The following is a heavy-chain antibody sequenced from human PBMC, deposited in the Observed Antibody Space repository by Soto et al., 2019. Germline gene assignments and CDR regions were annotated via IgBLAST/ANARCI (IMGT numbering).Heavy chain of an antibody. CDR2: ISAYNGNP. J-gene: IGHJ4*02. Sequence: ASVKVSCKASGYTFTSYGISWVRQAPGQGLEWMGWISAYNGNPNYAPKLQGRVTMTTDTSTSTAYMELRSLRYDVTAVYYCAREGSGGSWPLDYWGQGTLVTVSS. D-gene: IGHD2-15*01. V-gene: IGHV1-18*01. CDR3: AREGSGGSWPLDY. CDR1: GYTFTSYG.